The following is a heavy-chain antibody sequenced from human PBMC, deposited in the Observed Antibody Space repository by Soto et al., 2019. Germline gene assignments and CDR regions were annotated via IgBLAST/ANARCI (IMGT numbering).Heavy chain of an antibody. CDR3: VRGFSAGKGSPPDY. D-gene: IGHD3-10*01. CDR2: IISSSRTI. Sequence: PGGSLRLSCAASGFTFSSYSMNWVRQAPGKGLEWVSYIISSSRTIYYADSVKGRFAISRDNAKNSLYLQMNSLRDEDTAVYYCVRGFSAGKGSPPDYWGQGTLVTVSS. J-gene: IGHJ4*02. V-gene: IGHV3-48*02. CDR1: GFTFSSYS.